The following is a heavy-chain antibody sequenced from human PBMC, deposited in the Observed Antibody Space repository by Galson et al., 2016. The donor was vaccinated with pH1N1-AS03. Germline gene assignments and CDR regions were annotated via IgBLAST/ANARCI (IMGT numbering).Heavy chain of an antibody. V-gene: IGHV3-7*03. CDR1: GFPFSGYW. D-gene: IGHD6-6*01. CDR2: IKQDGSDK. J-gene: IGHJ4*02. CDR3: AKAGSARPPHMTPFDFDY. Sequence: SLRLSCAASGFPFSGYWMTWVRQAAGKGLEWVASIKQDGSDKHYVDSVKGRFTISKDNAKNSLYLQMNSLRPEDTAVYYCAKAGSARPPHMTPFDFDYWGQGTLVTVSS.